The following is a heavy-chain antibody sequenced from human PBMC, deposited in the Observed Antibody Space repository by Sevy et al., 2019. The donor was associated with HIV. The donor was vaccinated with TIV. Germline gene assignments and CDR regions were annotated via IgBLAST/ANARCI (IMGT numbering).Heavy chain of an antibody. CDR2: IWFDGSNI. V-gene: IGHV3-33*01. J-gene: IGHJ4*02. CDR1: GFTFGSYG. CDR3: ARGRTYLFDY. Sequence: GGSLRLSCVASGFTFGSYGMLWVRQAPGKGLEWVAVIWFDGSNIHYADSVRGRFTISRDNSKNTLSLQMSSLRAEDTAVYYCARGRTYLFDYCGQGTLVTVSS.